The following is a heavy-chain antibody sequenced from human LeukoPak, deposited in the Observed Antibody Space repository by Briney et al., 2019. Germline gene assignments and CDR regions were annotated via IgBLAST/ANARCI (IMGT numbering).Heavy chain of an antibody. J-gene: IGHJ6*03. Sequence: RASVKVSCKASGYTFTSYAMHWVRQAPGQRLEWMGWINAGNGNTKYSQEFQGRVTITRDTSASTAYMELSSLRSEDMAVYYCARGPSGYSYGSGYMDVWGKGTTATVSS. D-gene: IGHD5-18*01. CDR1: GYTFTSYA. V-gene: IGHV1-3*03. CDR2: INAGNGNT. CDR3: ARGPSGYSYGSGYMDV.